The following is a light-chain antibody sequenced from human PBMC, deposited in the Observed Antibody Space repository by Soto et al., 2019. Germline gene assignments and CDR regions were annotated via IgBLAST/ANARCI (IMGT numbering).Light chain of an antibody. CDR3: QQYNNWPPT. CDR1: QSVSSV. CDR2: DAS. Sequence: ETVMTQSPGTLSVSPGERATVSCTASQSVSSVLAWYQQKRGRAPRLLIYDASTRATGLPARFSGGGSGTEFTLTISSLQSEDFAVSYCQQYNNWPPTFGQGTKVDIK. J-gene: IGKJ1*01. V-gene: IGKV3-15*01.